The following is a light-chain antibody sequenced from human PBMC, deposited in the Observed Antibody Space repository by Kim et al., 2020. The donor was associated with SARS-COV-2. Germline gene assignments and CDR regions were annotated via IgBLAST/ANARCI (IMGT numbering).Light chain of an antibody. CDR3: QQYNGYHT. V-gene: IGKV1-5*03. Sequence: DIQMTQSPSTRSASVGDRVTITCRASQSVGRWLAWYQQKPGKAPKLLIYEASRLESGVSSRFSGSGSGTEFTLTISSLQPDDFATYYCQQYNGYHTFGQGTKLEI. J-gene: IGKJ2*01. CDR1: QSVGRW. CDR2: EAS.